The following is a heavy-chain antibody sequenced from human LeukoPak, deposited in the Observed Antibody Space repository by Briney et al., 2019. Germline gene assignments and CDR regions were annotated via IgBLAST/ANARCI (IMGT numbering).Heavy chain of an antibody. D-gene: IGHD1-7*01. CDR3: ASRNSIGDVFDY. Sequence: ASVKVSCKASGGTFSSYAISWVRQAPGQGLEWMGGIIPIFGTANYAQKFQGRVTITTDESTSTAYMELSSLRSEDTAVYYCASRNSIGDVFDYWGQGTLVTVSS. V-gene: IGHV1-69*05. CDR2: IIPIFGTA. CDR1: GGTFSSYA. J-gene: IGHJ4*02.